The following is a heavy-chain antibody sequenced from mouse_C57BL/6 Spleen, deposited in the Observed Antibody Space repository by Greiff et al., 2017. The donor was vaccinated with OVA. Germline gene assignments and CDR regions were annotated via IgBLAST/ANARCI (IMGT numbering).Heavy chain of an antibody. CDR2: IHPNSGST. D-gene: IGHD2-4*01. J-gene: IGHJ3*01. CDR1: GYTFTSYW. Sequence: QVQLQQPGAELVKPGASVKLSCKASGYTFTSYWMHWVKQRPGQGLEWIGIIHPNSGSTNYNEKFKSKATMTVDKSSSTAYMQLSRLTSEDSAVYYGEKEIIDDYPAWFAYWGQGTLVTVSA. V-gene: IGHV1-64*01. CDR3: EKEIIDDYPAWFAY.